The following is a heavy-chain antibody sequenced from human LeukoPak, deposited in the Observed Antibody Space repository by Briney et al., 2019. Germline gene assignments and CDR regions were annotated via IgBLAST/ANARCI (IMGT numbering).Heavy chain of an antibody. D-gene: IGHD3-22*01. CDR3: AKRGVVIRVILVGFHKEAYYFDS. V-gene: IGHV3-23*01. Sequence: PGGSLRLSCAVSGITLSNYGMSWVRQAPGKGLEWVAGISDSGGRTKYADPVKGRFTISRDNPKNTPYLQMNSLRPEDTAVYFCAKRGVVIRVILVGFHKEAYYFDSWGQGTLVTVSS. J-gene: IGHJ4*02. CDR1: GITLSNYG. CDR2: ISDSGGRT.